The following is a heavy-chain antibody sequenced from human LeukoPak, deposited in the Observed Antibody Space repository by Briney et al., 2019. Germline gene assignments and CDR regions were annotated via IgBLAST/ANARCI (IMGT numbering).Heavy chain of an antibody. V-gene: IGHV3-33*01. D-gene: IGHD1-26*01. J-gene: IGHJ4*02. CDR3: ARVEGAGSYSGDY. Sequence: GGSLRLSCAASGFTFSSYGMHWVRQAPGKGLEWVAVIWYDGSNMYYADSVKGQFTISRDNSKNTLYPQMNSLSVEDTAVYYCARVEGAGSYSGDYWGQGTLVTVSS. CDR1: GFTFSSYG. CDR2: IWYDGSNM.